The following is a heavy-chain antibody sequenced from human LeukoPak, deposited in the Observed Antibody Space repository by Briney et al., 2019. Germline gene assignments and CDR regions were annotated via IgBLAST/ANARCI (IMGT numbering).Heavy chain of an antibody. CDR1: GGSISTNS. Sequence: SETLSLTCTVSGGSISTNSWSWIRQPAGRGLEWIGRIFTSGSTNYNPSLKSRATMSVDTSKNQFSLKLSSVTAADTAVYYCARDDWIPGSCPNSSGCSDAFDIWGQGTMVTVSS. J-gene: IGHJ3*02. D-gene: IGHD2-8*01. CDR2: IFTSGST. V-gene: IGHV4-4*07. CDR3: ARDDWIPGSCPNSSGCSDAFDI.